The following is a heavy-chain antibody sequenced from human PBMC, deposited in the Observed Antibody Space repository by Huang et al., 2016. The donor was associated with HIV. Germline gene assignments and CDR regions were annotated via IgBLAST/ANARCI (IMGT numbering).Heavy chain of an antibody. CDR3: ARDATKNPRGWFDP. V-gene: IGHV4-34*02. D-gene: IGHD3-10*01. J-gene: IGHJ5*02. CDR2: INHLVSP. Sequence: QVHLQQWGAGLLKSAETLSLTCAVYGGSLRGYYWSWLRQTPGKGREWIGEINHLVSPNYNPSLKSRVSISMDWSKKQFSLKLRSISDADTAVYFCARDATKNPRGWFDPWGQGTLVTVSS. CDR1: GGSLRGYY.